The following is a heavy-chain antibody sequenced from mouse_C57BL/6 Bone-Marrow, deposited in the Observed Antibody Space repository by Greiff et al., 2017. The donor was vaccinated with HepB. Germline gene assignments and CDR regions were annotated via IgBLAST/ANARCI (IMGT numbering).Heavy chain of an antibody. V-gene: IGHV1S26*01. D-gene: IGHD1-1*01. CDR3: ANYGPFAY. Sequence: VQLQQSGAELVKPGASVKMSCKASGYTFTSYTMHWVKQRPGQGLEWIGYINPSSGYTKYNQKFKDKATLTADKSSSTAYMQLSSLTSEDSAVYYCANYGPFAYWGQGTLVTVSA. CDR1: GYTFTSYT. CDR2: INPSSGYT. J-gene: IGHJ3*01.